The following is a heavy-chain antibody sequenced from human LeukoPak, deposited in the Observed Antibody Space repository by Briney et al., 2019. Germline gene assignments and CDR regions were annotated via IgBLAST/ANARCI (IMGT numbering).Heavy chain of an antibody. CDR3: ARAMVRGVIRRFDY. CDR2: INPNSGGT. CDR1: GYTFTGYY. J-gene: IGHJ4*02. V-gene: IGHV1-2*02. Sequence: ASVKVSCKASGYTFTGYYMHWVRQAPGQGLEWMGWINPNSGGTNYAQKFQGGVTMTRDTSISTAYMELSRLRSDDTAVYYCARAMVRGVIRRFDYWGQGTLVTVSS. D-gene: IGHD3-10*01.